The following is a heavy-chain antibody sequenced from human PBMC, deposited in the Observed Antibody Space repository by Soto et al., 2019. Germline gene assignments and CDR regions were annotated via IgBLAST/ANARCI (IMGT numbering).Heavy chain of an antibody. Sequence: SVKVSCKASGGTFSSYAISRVRQAPGQGLEWMGGIIPIFGTANYAQKFQGRVTITADESTSTAYMELSSLRSEDTAVYYCARLRFQYSSSWYDAFDIWGQGTMVTVSS. CDR2: IIPIFGTA. V-gene: IGHV1-69*13. CDR3: ARLRFQYSSSWYDAFDI. CDR1: GGTFSSYA. D-gene: IGHD6-13*01. J-gene: IGHJ3*02.